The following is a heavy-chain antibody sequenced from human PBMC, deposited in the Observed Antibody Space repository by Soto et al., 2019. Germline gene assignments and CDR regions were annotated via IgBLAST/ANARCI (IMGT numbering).Heavy chain of an antibody. V-gene: IGHV4-39*01. J-gene: IGHJ5*02. Sequence: QLQLQESGPGLVKPSETLSLTCTVSGGSISSSSYYWGWIRQTPGKGLEWIGCIYYSGSTYYNQSLKSRGAISVDTSMNQFYLKLCSLTAAATAVYYCASSYGFDPWGQGTLVTVSS. CDR2: IYYSGST. CDR3: ASSYGFDP. CDR1: GGSISSSSYY. D-gene: IGHD4-17*01.